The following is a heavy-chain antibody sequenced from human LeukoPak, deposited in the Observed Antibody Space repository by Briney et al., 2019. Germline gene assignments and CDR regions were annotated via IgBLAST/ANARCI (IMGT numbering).Heavy chain of an antibody. Sequence: PGGSLRLSCAASGFTFDDYAMHWVRQAPGKGLEWVSGISWNSGSIGYADSVKGRFTISRDNAKNSLYLQMNSLRAEDTALYYCAKGERYSSSWSPAVWGQGTLVTVSS. CDR1: GFTFDDYA. CDR2: ISWNSGSI. D-gene: IGHD6-13*01. J-gene: IGHJ4*02. V-gene: IGHV3-9*01. CDR3: AKGERYSSSWSPAV.